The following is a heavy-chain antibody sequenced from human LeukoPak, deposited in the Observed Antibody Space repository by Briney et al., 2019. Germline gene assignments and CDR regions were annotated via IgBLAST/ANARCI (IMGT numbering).Heavy chain of an antibody. CDR2: INPNSGDP. CDR3: ARDGLGGGSTSP. CDR1: GYTFTDSY. V-gene: IGHV1-2*06. Sequence: ASVKVSCKTSGYTFTDSYIHWVRQAPGQGLEWMGRINPNSGDPNYPQKFQGRVTMTRDTSISTAYMELRSLRSDDTAVYYCARDGLGGGSTSPWGQGTLVTVSS. D-gene: IGHD2-2*01. J-gene: IGHJ5*02.